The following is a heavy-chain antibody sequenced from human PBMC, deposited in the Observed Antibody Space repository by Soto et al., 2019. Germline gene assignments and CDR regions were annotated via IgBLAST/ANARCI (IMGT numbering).Heavy chain of an antibody. CDR1: GFTFDDYA. Sequence: EVQLVESGGGLVQPGRSLRLSCAASGFTFDDYAMHWVRQAPGKGLEWVSGISWNSGSIGYADSVKGRFPISRDNAKNSLYLQMNSLRAEDTALYYCAKGGLSYSSGWADFDYWGQGTLVTVSS. V-gene: IGHV3-9*01. CDR2: ISWNSGSI. D-gene: IGHD6-19*01. CDR3: AKGGLSYSSGWADFDY. J-gene: IGHJ4*02.